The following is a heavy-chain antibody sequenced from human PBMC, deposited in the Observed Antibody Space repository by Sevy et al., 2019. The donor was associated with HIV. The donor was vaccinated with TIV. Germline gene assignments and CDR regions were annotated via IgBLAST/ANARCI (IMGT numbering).Heavy chain of an antibody. Sequence: SETLSLTCTVSGGSISSYFWSWIRQPPGKGLEWIGYIYYNGNTNYNPSLKSRVAVSMDTSKNQFSLKLYSVTAADTAVYYCAKGRTWYSGVDYWGQGTLVTVSS. J-gene: IGHJ4*02. CDR3: AKGRTWYSGVDY. CDR2: IYYNGNT. V-gene: IGHV4-59*12. CDR1: GGSISSYF. D-gene: IGHD6-13*01.